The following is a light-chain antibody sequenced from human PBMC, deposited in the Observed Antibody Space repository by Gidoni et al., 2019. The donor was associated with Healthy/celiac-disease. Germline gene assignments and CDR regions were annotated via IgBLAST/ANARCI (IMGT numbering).Light chain of an antibody. CDR1: QSVSSY. Sequence: IVLTHSPATLSLSPGERATLTCRASQSVSSYLAWYQQKPGQAPRLLIYDASNRATGIPARCSGSGSGTDFTLTISSLEPEDVAVYYCQQRSNWIFTFGPGTKVDIK. J-gene: IGKJ3*01. V-gene: IGKV3-11*01. CDR2: DAS. CDR3: QQRSNWIFT.